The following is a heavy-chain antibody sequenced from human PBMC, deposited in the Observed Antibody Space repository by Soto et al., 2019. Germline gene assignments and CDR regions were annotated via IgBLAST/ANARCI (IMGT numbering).Heavy chain of an antibody. Sequence: SETLSLTCAVYGGSFSGYYWSWIRQPPGKGLEWIGEIKHSGSTNYNPSLKSRVTISVDTSKNQFSLTLSSVTAADTAVYYCARPTGSLGAFDIWGQGTMVTVSS. V-gene: IGHV4-34*01. D-gene: IGHD3-9*01. CDR1: GGSFSGYY. CDR2: IKHSGST. CDR3: ARPTGSLGAFDI. J-gene: IGHJ3*02.